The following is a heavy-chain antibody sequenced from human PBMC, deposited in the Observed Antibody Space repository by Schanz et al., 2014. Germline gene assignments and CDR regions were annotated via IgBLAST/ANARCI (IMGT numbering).Heavy chain of an antibody. J-gene: IGHJ5*02. CDR1: GFTFTNYA. Sequence: VQLVDSGGGLVKPGGSLRLSCTASGFTFTNYAMSWVRQAPGKGLEWLGRIKSKTDGETTDYAAPVKGRFSISRDDSQSTLYLQMNSLKIEDTAVYYCATASSPVREAGAGSSFHLWGQGTLVTVSP. D-gene: IGHD6-13*01. V-gene: IGHV3-15*01. CDR3: ATASSPVREAGAGSSFHL. CDR2: IKSKTDGETT.